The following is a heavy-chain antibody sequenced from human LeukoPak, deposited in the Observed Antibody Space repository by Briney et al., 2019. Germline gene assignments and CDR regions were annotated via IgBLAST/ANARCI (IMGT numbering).Heavy chain of an antibody. V-gene: IGHV3-33*08. CDR3: ATLVTRPPYNWFDP. D-gene: IGHD4-11*01. CDR2: IWYDGSNK. J-gene: IGHJ5*02. Sequence: PGGSLRLSCAASGFTFSSYAMHWVRQAPGKGLEWVAVIWYDGSNKFYADSVKGRFIISRDNSKNTLYLQMNSLRAEDTAVYYCATLVTRPPYNWFDPWGQGTLVTVSS. CDR1: GFTFSSYA.